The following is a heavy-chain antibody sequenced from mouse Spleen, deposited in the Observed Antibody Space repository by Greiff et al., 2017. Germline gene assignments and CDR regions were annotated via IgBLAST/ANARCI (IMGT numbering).Heavy chain of an antibody. CDR2: ISSGSSTI. Sequence: EVMLVESGGGLVKPGGSLKLSCAASGFTFSDYGMHWVRQAPEKGLEWVAYISSGSSTIYYADTVKGRFTISRDNAKNTLFLQMTSLRSEDTAMYYCARGGIYYGYPFAYWGQGTLVTVSA. V-gene: IGHV5-17*01. CDR1: GFTFSDYG. J-gene: IGHJ3*01. D-gene: IGHD2-2*01. CDR3: ARGGIYYGYPFAY.